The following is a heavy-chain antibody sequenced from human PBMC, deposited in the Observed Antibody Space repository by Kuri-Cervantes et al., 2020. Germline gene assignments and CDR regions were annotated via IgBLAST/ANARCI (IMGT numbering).Heavy chain of an antibody. CDR1: GFSFDDYA. J-gene: IGHJ4*02. Sequence: SLKISCAASGFSFDDYAMHWVRQPPGKGLEWVSGISWNSGNIVYADSVKGRFTISRDNAKNSLYLQMNSLTTEDTALYYCAKAPVVAATLSHFDYWGQGTLVTVSS. CDR3: AKAPVVAATLSHFDY. D-gene: IGHD2-15*01. CDR2: ISWNSGNI. V-gene: IGHV3-9*01.